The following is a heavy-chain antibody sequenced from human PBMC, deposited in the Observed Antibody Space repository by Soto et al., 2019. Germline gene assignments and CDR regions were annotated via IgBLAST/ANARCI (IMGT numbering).Heavy chain of an antibody. CDR2: ISGSGGST. D-gene: IGHD5-12*01. CDR1: GFTFSSYA. J-gene: IGHJ4*02. Sequence: GGSLRLSCAASGFTFSSYAMSWVRQAPGKGLEWVSAISGSGGSTYYADSVKGRFTISRDNSKNTLYLQMNSLRAEDTAVYYCAKIPTSTLREWRTYSGYGRYYFDYWGQGTLVTVSS. CDR3: AKIPTSTLREWRTYSGYGRYYFDY. V-gene: IGHV3-23*01.